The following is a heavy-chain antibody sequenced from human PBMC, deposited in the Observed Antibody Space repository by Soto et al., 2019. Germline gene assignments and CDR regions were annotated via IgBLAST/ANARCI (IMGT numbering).Heavy chain of an antibody. V-gene: IGHV1-18*01. Sequence: QVQLVQSGPEVKKPGASVKVSCEASGYTFTTSGISWVRQAPGQGLEWMGWISTYNGDTNSAQKFQGRVTMTADTSTGTAYMELMSLKSDDTAVYDCARQGSWPYYYYGLDVWGQGTTVTVSS. CDR2: ISTYNGDT. D-gene: IGHD1-26*01. CDR3: ARQGSWPYYYYGLDV. J-gene: IGHJ6*02. CDR1: GYTFTTSG.